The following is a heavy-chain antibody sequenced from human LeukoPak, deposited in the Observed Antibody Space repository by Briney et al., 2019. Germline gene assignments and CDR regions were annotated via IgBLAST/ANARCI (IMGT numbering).Heavy chain of an antibody. Sequence: GESLKISFKGSGYSFTSYWIGWVRPMPGKGLEWMGIIYPGDSDTRYSPSFQGQVTISADKSISTAYLQWSSLKASDTAVYYCARLSWFGELYSWFDPWGQGTLVTVSS. D-gene: IGHD3-10*01. V-gene: IGHV5-51*01. CDR3: ARLSWFGELYSWFDP. CDR1: GYSFTSYW. CDR2: IYPGDSDT. J-gene: IGHJ5*02.